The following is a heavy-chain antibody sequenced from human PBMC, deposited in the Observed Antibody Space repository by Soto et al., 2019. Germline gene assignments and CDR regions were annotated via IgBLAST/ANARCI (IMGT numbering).Heavy chain of an antibody. CDR1: GGSISSSSYY. J-gene: IGHJ6*02. CDR3: ARDYSSSWPSYYYYGMDV. D-gene: IGHD6-6*01. V-gene: IGHV4-39*02. Sequence: PSETLSLTCNVSGGSISSSSYYWGWIRQAPGKGLEWIGSVYYTGTTYYNPSLKSRVTISVDTSKNHFSLKVSSVTAADTAVYYCARDYSSSWPSYYYYGMDVWGQGTTVTVSS. CDR2: VYYTGTT.